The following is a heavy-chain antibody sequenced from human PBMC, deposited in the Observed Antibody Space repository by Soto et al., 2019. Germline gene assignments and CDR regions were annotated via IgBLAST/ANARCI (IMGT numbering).Heavy chain of an antibody. J-gene: IGHJ5*02. CDR1: GYTFTSYA. CDR3: ARDTLYDSSGYYYVGYNWFDP. D-gene: IGHD3-22*01. Sequence: ASVKVSCKASGYTFTSYAMHWVRQAPGQRLEWMGWINAGNGNTKYSQKFQGRVAITRDTSASTAYMELSSLRSEDTAVYYCARDTLYDSSGYYYVGYNWFDPWGQGTLVTVSS. CDR2: INAGNGNT. V-gene: IGHV1-3*01.